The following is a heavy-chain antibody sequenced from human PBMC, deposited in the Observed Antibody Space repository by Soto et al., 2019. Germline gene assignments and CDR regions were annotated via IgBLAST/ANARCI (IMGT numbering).Heavy chain of an antibody. CDR3: ARVQVRKWFGEFRPYYFDY. Sequence: NPSETLSLTCTVSGGSISSSSYYWGWIRQPPGKGLEWIGSIYYSGSTYYNPSLKSRVTISVDTSKNQFSLKLSSVTAADTAVYYCARVQVRKWFGEFRPYYFDYWGQGTLVTVSS. V-gene: IGHV4-39*01. CDR1: GGSISSSSYY. CDR2: IYYSGST. J-gene: IGHJ4*02. D-gene: IGHD3-10*01.